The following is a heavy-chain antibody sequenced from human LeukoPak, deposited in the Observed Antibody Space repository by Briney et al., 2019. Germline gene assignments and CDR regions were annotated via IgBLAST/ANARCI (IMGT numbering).Heavy chain of an antibody. CDR1: GFTFSSYW. D-gene: IGHD3-9*01. J-gene: IGHJ6*02. Sequence: GGSLRLSWVASGFTFSSYWMHWVRKDPRKGLVWVSRINGDGRNINYADSVRGRFTISRDNAKNTLYLQMNTLRVEDTAVYYCTRDLMDYDVSTGLHHYYMDVWGQGTTVTVSS. CDR2: INGDGRNI. CDR3: TRDLMDYDVSTGLHHYYMDV. V-gene: IGHV3-74*01.